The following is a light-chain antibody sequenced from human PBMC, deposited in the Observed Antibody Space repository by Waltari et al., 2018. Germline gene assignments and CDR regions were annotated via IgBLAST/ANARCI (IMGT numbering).Light chain of an antibody. CDR1: QSVSTY. CDR3: QQYYRWPPLT. J-gene: IGKJ4*01. CDR2: DAS. V-gene: IGKV3-15*01. Sequence: EVVMTQSPATLSVSPGQRATLSCRASQSVSTYLAWYQQKPGQTPRLLIYDASTRATVIPARFSGSGSGTEFTLTISSLQSEDFAVYYCQQYYRWPPLTFGGGTKVEIK.